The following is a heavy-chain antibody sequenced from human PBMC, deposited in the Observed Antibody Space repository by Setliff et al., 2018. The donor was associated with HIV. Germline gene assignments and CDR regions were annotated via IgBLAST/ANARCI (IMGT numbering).Heavy chain of an antibody. V-gene: IGHV4-34*01. CDR1: GGSFSAYY. J-gene: IGHJ1*01. CDR2: INHSGGT. D-gene: IGHD5-18*01. Sequence: SETLSLTCAVYGGSFSAYYWSWIRQTPGKGLEWIGKINHSGGTNYNPSLKSRVTMSVDTSKNQFSLNLSSVTAADTAVFYCARGGYSYGFGRHRAYFKYWGQGTQVTVSS. CDR3: ARGGYSYGFGRHRAYFKY.